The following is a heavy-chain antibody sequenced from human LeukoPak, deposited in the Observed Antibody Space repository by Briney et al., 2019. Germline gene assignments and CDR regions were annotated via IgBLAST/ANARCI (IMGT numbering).Heavy chain of an antibody. Sequence: GGSLRLSCATSGFTFSYYAMHWVRQAPGKGLEWVAVISYDGSNKYYADSVKGRFTISRDNSKNTLYLQMNSLRAEDTAVYYCAIAPRYCSGGSCTHDYWGQGTLVTVSS. D-gene: IGHD2-15*01. V-gene: IGHV3-30*03. CDR2: ISYDGSNK. CDR3: AIAPRYCSGGSCTHDY. J-gene: IGHJ4*02. CDR1: GFTFSYYA.